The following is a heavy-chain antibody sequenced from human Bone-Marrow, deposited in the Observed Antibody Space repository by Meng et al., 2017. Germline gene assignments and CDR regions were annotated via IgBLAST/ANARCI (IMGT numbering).Heavy chain of an antibody. CDR3: ARALVLQYFDWLEGGTSDDAFDI. V-gene: IGHV1-2*02. D-gene: IGHD3-9*01. J-gene: IGHJ3*02. CDR2: INPNSGGT. CDR1: GYTFTGYY. Sequence: ASVKVSCKASGYTFTGYYMHWVRQAPGQGLEWMGWINPNSGGTNYAQKFQGRVTMTRDTSISTAYMELSRLRSDDTAGYYCARALVLQYFDWLEGGTSDDAFDIWGQGTMVTVSS.